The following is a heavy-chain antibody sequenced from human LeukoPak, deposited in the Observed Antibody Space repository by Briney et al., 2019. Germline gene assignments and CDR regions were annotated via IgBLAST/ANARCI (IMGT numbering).Heavy chain of an antibody. V-gene: IGHV4-31*03. J-gene: IGHJ4*02. CDR2: IYYSGST. CDR1: GGSISSGGYY. D-gene: IGHD3-10*01. CDR3: ARASMVPGLYFGY. Sequence: SETLSLICTVSGGSISSGGYYWSWIRQHPGKGLEWIGYIYYSGSTYYNPSLKSRVTISVDTSKNQFSLKLSSVTAADTAVYYCARASMVPGLYFGYWGQGTLVTVSS.